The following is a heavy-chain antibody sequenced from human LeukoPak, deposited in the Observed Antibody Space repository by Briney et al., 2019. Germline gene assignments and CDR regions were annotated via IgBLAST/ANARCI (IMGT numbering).Heavy chain of an antibody. D-gene: IGHD4-23*01. V-gene: IGHV3-48*03. CDR3: ARDASGGNLPFDD. J-gene: IGHJ4*02. CDR1: GFSFSNYE. Sequence: PGGSLRLSCAASGFSFSNYEMNWVRQAPGKGLEWVSYISGGGETTYYADSVKGRFTISRDNGKNSLYLQMNSLRAEDTAVYYCARDASGGNLPFDDWGQGTLVTVSS. CDR2: ISGGGETT.